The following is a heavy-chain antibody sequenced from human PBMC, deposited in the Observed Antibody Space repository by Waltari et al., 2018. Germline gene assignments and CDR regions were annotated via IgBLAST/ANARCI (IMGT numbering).Heavy chain of an antibody. CDR1: GYSISSAFY. CDR3: ARSPRGYSYGMDV. D-gene: IGHD5-18*01. CDR2: IYHSGST. J-gene: IGHJ6*02. V-gene: IGHV4-38-2*01. Sequence: QVQLQESGPGLVKPSETLSLTCAVSGYSISSAFYWGWNRQPPGKGLEWIGSIYHSGSTYYNPSLKSRVTISVDTSKNQFSLKLSSVTAADTAVYYCARSPRGYSYGMDVWGQGTTVTVSS.